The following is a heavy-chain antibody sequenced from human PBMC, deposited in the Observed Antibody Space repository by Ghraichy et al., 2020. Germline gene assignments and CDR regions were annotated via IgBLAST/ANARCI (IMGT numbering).Heavy chain of an antibody. CDR1: GFTFSAYW. CDR3: AIATRSVSQTCY. CDR2: INQDGSSK. J-gene: IGHJ4*02. Sequence: GGLRLSCAASGFTFSAYWMGWVRQAPGRGLEWVAIINQDGSSKYFVDSVKGRFTISRDNTKNSLYLQMNSLRAEDTALYYCAIATRSVSQTCYWGQGTLVTVSS. D-gene: IGHD1-14*01. V-gene: IGHV3-7*01.